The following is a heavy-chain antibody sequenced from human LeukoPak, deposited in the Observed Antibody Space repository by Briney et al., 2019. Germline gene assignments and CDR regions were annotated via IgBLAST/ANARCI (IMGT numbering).Heavy chain of an antibody. Sequence: PGGSLRLSCAASGFTFSIYGMHWVRQAPGKGLEWVSYISSSGSTIYYADSVKGRFTISRDNAKNSLYLQMNSLRAEDTAVYYCARDNGGYYFEHWFDPWGQGTLVTVSS. CDR3: ARDNGGYYFEHWFDP. CDR1: GFTFSIYG. D-gene: IGHD3-22*01. CDR2: ISSSGSTI. J-gene: IGHJ5*02. V-gene: IGHV3-48*04.